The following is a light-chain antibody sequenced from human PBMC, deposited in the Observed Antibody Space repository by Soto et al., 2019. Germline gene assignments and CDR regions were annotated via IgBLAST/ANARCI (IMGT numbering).Light chain of an antibody. CDR3: QQYGSSQYT. CDR1: QSVNNNY. Sequence: EIVLTRSPGTLSLSPGERATLSCRASQSVNNNYLAWYQQKPGQAPRLLIYGASSRATGIPDRFSGSGSGTDFTLTISRLEPEDFVVYYCQQYGSSQYTFGQGTKLEIK. J-gene: IGKJ2*01. CDR2: GAS. V-gene: IGKV3-20*01.